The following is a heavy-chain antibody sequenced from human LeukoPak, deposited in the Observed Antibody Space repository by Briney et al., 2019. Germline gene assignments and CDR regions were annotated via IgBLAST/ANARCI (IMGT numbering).Heavy chain of an antibody. CDR3: ARHGGSRPPYFDY. V-gene: IGHV4-59*08. Sequence: SETLSLTCTVSGGSISSYYWSWIRQPPGKQLEWIGNIYYSGSTNYNPSLESRVTISVDTSKNQFSLELSSVTAADTAVYYCARHGGSRPPYFDYWGQGALVTVSS. CDR1: GGSISSYY. CDR2: IYYSGST. J-gene: IGHJ4*02. D-gene: IGHD1-26*01.